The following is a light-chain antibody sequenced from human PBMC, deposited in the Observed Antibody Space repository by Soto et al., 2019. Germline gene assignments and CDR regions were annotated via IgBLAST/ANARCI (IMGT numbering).Light chain of an antibody. CDR1: SSDVGSYNL. CDR2: EGS. CDR3: CSYAGSSTFVV. Sequence: QSVLTQPASVSGSPGQSITISCTGTSSDVGSYNLVSWYKQHPGKAPKLMIYEGSKRPSGVSNRFSGSKSGNTASLTIYGIKAEDEADYYCCSYAGSSTFVVFGGGTKLTVL. V-gene: IGLV2-23*03. J-gene: IGLJ2*01.